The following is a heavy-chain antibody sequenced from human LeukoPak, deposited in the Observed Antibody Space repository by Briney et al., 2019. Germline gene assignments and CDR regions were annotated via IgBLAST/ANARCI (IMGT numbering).Heavy chain of an antibody. Sequence: GGSLRLSCGGSGFTFSSYAMSWVRQAPGKGLEWVSAISGSGGSTYYADSVKGRFTISRDNSKNTLYLQMNSLRAEDTAVYYCAKGPDYYGSRQNYYYYYGMDVWGQGTTVTVSS. J-gene: IGHJ6*02. CDR1: GFTFSSYA. CDR2: ISGSGGST. D-gene: IGHD3-10*01. CDR3: AKGPDYYGSRQNYYYYYGMDV. V-gene: IGHV3-23*01.